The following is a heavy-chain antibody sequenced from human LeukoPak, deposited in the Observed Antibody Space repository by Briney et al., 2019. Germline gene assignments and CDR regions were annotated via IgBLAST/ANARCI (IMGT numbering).Heavy chain of an antibody. CDR3: ARECSSSSEFDY. J-gene: IGHJ4*02. V-gene: IGHV4-59*11. Sequence: SETLSLTCTVSGGSISSHYWSWIRQPPGKGLEWIGYIYYSGSTNYNPSLKSRVTISVDTSKNQFSLKLSSVTAADTAVYYCARECSSSSEFDYWGQGTLVTVSS. CDR1: GGSISSHY. CDR2: IYYSGST. D-gene: IGHD6-6*01.